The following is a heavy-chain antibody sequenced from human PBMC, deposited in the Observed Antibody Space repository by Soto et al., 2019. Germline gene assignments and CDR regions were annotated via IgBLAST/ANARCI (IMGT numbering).Heavy chain of an antibody. CDR3: ASPGGNSELYYFDY. D-gene: IGHD2-21*02. Sequence: GASVKVSCKASEGTFSSYAISWVRQAPGQGLEWMGGIIPIFGTANYAQKFQGRVTITADESTSTAYMELSSLRSEDTAVYYCASPGGNSELYYFDYWGQGTLVTVSS. J-gene: IGHJ4*02. CDR2: IIPIFGTA. V-gene: IGHV1-69*13. CDR1: EGTFSSYA.